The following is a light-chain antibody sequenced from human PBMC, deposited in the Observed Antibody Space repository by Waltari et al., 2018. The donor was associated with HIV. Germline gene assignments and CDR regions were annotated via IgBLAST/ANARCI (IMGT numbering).Light chain of an antibody. V-gene: IGLV2-8*01. CDR1: SSAIGAYDS. CDR2: EVT. Sequence: QSALTQPPSASGSLGPSVTISCTGSSSAIGAYDSVPWFQQHPRSVPTLLLYEVTRRPSSVSDRFSGSRSGSTAFLTVAGLQPDDEATYFCSSYGDSLRVLFGGGTNVTVL. J-gene: IGLJ3*02. CDR3: SSYGDSLRVL.